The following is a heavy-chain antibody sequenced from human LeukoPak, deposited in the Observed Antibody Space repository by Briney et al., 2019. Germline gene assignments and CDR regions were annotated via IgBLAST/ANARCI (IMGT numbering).Heavy chain of an antibody. CDR1: GGTFSSYG. J-gene: IGHJ6*02. CDR2: ISAYNGNT. D-gene: IGHD3-10*01. Sequence: ASVKVSCKASGGTFSSYGISWVRQAPGQGLEWMGWISAYNGNTNYAQKLQGRVTMTTDTSTSTAYMELRSLRSDDTAVYYCARGLVRGVMGSLGSGDYYYYGMDVWGQGTTVTVSS. CDR3: ARGLVRGVMGSLGSGDYYYYGMDV. V-gene: IGHV1-18*01.